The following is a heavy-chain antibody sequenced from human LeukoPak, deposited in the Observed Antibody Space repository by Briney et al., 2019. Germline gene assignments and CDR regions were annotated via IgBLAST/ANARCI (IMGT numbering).Heavy chain of an antibody. Sequence: GGSLRLSCAASGFTSSIYDMHWVRQGTGKGLEWVSGIGIAGDTYYPASVKGRFTISRENAKNSLYLQMNSLRAEDTAVYYCTRGRGPIAADANRNIDYWGQGTLVTVSS. D-gene: IGHD6-13*01. V-gene: IGHV3-13*04. J-gene: IGHJ4*02. CDR2: IGIAGDT. CDR3: TRGRGPIAADANRNIDY. CDR1: GFTSSIYD.